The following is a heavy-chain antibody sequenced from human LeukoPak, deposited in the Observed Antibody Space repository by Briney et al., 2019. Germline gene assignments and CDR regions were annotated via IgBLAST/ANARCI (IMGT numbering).Heavy chain of an antibody. Sequence: PGGSLRLSCAASGFTFSSYWMSWVRQAPGKGLEWVANIKQDGSEKYYVDSVKGRFTISRDNSKNTLYLQMNSLRAEDTAVYYCARVSYGGKPIRDFDYWGQGTLVTVSS. CDR1: GFTFSSYW. CDR2: IKQDGSEK. CDR3: ARVSYGGKPIRDFDY. V-gene: IGHV3-7*01. J-gene: IGHJ4*02. D-gene: IGHD4-23*01.